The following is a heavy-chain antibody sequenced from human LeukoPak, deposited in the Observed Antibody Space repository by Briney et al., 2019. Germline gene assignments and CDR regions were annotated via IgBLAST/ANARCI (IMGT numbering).Heavy chain of an antibody. D-gene: IGHD4-17*01. J-gene: IGHJ3*02. CDR2: INPSGGT. V-gene: IGHV1-46*01. CDR1: GYSFTNYY. CDR3: AREGRTDYGASRSFDI. Sequence: ASVTVSCKASGYSFTNYYMHWVRHVPGQGPEWMGLINPSGGTKYAQKLQDRVTMTRDTSTSTIYMELSSLTSEDRAVYYCAREGRTDYGASRSFDIWGQGTVVTVSS.